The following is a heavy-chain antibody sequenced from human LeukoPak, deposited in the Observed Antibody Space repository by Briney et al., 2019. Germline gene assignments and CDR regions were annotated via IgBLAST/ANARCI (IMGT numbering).Heavy chain of an antibody. V-gene: IGHV3-74*01. CDR3: ARGSFYGMDV. CDR1: GFTFSSYY. Sequence: PGGSLRLSCAASGFTFSSYYMHWVRQAPGKGLVWVSRINSDGSTASYADSVKGRFTISRDNAKNTLYLQMNSLRAEDTAVYYCARGSFYGMDVRGQGTTVTVSS. J-gene: IGHJ6*02. CDR2: INSDGSTA.